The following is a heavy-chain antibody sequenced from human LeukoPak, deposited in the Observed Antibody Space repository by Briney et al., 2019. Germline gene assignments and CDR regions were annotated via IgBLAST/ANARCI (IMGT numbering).Heavy chain of an antibody. CDR2: ISSSGSTI. J-gene: IGHJ4*02. CDR3: ARDEGTDYFDY. CDR1: GFTFSSYT. V-gene: IGHV3-48*04. Sequence: PGGSLRLSCSASGFTFSSYTIHWVRQAPGKGLEWVSYISSSGSTIYYADSVKGRFTISRDNAKNSLYLQMNSLRAEDTAVYYCARDEGTDYFDYWGQGTLVTVSS.